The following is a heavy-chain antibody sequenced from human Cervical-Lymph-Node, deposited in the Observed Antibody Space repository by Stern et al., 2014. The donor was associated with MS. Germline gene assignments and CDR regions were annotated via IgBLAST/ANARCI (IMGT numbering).Heavy chain of an antibody. Sequence: VQLVESGGGVVQPGRSLRLSCAASGFTFSSYGMHWVRQTPGKGLEWVAVIWYDGSNKYYADSVKSRFTISRDNSENTLYLQMNSLRAEDTAVYYCARGDSSSPLEYWGQGTLVTVSS. D-gene: IGHD6-6*01. CDR2: IWYDGSNK. J-gene: IGHJ4*02. CDR1: GFTFSSYG. CDR3: ARGDSSSPLEY. V-gene: IGHV3-33*01.